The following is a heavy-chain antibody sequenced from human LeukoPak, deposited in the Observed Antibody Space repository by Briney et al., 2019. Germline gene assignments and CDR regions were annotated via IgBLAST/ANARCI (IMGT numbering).Heavy chain of an antibody. D-gene: IGHD1-7*01. V-gene: IGHV1-46*01. J-gene: IGHJ6*02. Sequence: ASVKVSCKASGYTFTSYYMHWVRQAPGQGLEWMGIINPSGGSTSYAQKFQGRVTMTRDTSTSTVYMELSSLRSEDTAVYYCARGGQLELRGGHYYYYGMDVWGQGTRVTV. CDR1: GYTFTSYY. CDR2: INPSGGST. CDR3: ARGGQLELRGGHYYYYGMDV.